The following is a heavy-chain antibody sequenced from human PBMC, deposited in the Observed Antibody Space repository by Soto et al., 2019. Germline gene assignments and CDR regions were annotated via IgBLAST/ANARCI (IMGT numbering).Heavy chain of an antibody. V-gene: IGHV3-11*01. D-gene: IGHD6-13*01. Sequence: GGSLRLSCAASGFTFSDYYMSWFRQAPGKGLEWVSYISGSGSTIHDADSVKGRFTISRDNAKNSLYLQMNSLRAEDTAVYYCARVGYIAAAGTPDYWGQGTMVTVYS. CDR1: GFTFSDYY. CDR3: ARVGYIAAAGTPDY. CDR2: ISGSGSTI. J-gene: IGHJ4*02.